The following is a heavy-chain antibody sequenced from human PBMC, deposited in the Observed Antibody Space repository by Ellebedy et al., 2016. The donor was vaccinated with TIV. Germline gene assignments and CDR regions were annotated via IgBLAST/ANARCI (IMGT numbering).Heavy chain of an antibody. J-gene: IGHJ4*02. Sequence: GESLKISCAASGFTFSDYWMTWVRQAPGMGLEWVANIKGDGSEKYYVDSVKGRFTISRDNAKNSLYLQMNSLSADDTAVYYCARKNSRDYWGQGALVTVSS. CDR1: GFTFSDYW. D-gene: IGHD2/OR15-2a*01. CDR2: IKGDGSEK. CDR3: ARKNSRDY. V-gene: IGHV3-7*01.